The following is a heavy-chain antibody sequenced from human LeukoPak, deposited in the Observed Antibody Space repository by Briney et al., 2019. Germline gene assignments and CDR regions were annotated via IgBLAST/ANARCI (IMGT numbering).Heavy chain of an antibody. Sequence: SETLSLTCTVSGGSISNYYWSWIRQPPGKGLEGIGYVYSSGSTNYNPSLKSRVTMSVDTSKKQFSLKLNSVTATDTAVYYCARSPSALYTSGWYYFDYWGQGTLVTVSS. V-gene: IGHV4-59*01. CDR3: ARSPSALYTSGWYYFDY. J-gene: IGHJ4*02. D-gene: IGHD6-19*01. CDR1: GGSISNYY. CDR2: VYSSGST.